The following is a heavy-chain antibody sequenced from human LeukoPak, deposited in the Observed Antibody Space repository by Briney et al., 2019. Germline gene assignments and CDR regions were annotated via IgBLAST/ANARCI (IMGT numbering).Heavy chain of an antibody. Sequence: NPSETLSLTCTVSGGSISSRSYYWGWIRQPPGKGLEWIGSIYNSESTYYNPSLKSRVTISVDRSKNQFSLKLSSVTAADTAVYYCARDFPIYNWFDPWGQGTLVTVSS. V-gene: IGHV4-39*07. CDR3: ARDFPIYNWFDP. CDR2: IYNSEST. CDR1: GGSISSRSYY. D-gene: IGHD2-2*02. J-gene: IGHJ5*02.